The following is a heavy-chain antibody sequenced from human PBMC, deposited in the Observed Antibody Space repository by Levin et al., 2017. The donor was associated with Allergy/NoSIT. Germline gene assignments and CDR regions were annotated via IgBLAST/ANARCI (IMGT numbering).Heavy chain of an antibody. CDR2: INHSGST. Sequence: TTGGSLRLSCAVDGGSFSGYYWSWIRQPPGKGLEWIGEINHSGSTNYNPSLKGRVTISVHTSKNQFSLKLNSVTAADTAVYYCVRRHSGYDSGYSYYGMDVWGQGTTVTVSS. CDR1: GGSFSGYY. D-gene: IGHD5-12*01. V-gene: IGHV4-34*01. J-gene: IGHJ6*02. CDR3: VRRHSGYDSGYSYYGMDV.